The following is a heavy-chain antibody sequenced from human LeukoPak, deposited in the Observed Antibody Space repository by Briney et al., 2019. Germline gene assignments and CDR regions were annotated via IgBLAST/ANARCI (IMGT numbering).Heavy chain of an antibody. Sequence: GGSLRLSCAASGFTFSSYGMHWVRQAPGKGLEWVAFIRYDGSNQYYADSVKGRFTISRDNSKNTLYLQMNSLRAEDTAVYYCAKVTDYYGSGSYPDFDYWGQGTLVTVSS. CDR3: AKVTDYYGSGSYPDFDY. D-gene: IGHD3-10*01. J-gene: IGHJ4*02. CDR2: IRYDGSNQ. V-gene: IGHV3-30*02. CDR1: GFTFSSYG.